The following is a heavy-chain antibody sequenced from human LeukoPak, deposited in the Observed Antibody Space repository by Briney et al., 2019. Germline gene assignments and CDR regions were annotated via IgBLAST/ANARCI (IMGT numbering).Heavy chain of an antibody. CDR1: GGSFSGYY. CDR2: INHSGST. J-gene: IGHJ5*01. D-gene: IGHD3-10*01. CDR3: ARQPKSCTPGVFITGKACWFDS. Sequence: SETLSLTCAVYGGSFSGYYWSWIRQPPGKGLEWIGEINHSGSTNYNPSLKSRVTISVDTSKNQFSLRLTSVHAADTAVYYCARQPKSCTPGVFITGKACWFDSWGQGTLVTVSS. V-gene: IGHV4-34*01.